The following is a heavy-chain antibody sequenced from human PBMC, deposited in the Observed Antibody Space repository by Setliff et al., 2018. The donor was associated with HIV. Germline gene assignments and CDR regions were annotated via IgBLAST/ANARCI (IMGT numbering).Heavy chain of an antibody. J-gene: IGHJ3*02. CDR2: IKQDGSEK. CDR1: GFTFSSYW. Sequence: PGGSLRLSCAASGFTFSSYWMSWVRQAPGKGLEWVANIKQDGSEKYYVDSVKGRFTISRDNAKNSLYLQMNSLRAEDTAVYYCAQSQHLQYQMAAFDIWGQGTTVTVS. V-gene: IGHV3-7*03. D-gene: IGHD1-1*01. CDR3: AQSQHLQYQMAAFDI.